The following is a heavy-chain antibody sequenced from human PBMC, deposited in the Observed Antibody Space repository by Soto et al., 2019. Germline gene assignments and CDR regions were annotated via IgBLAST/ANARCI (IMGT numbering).Heavy chain of an antibody. V-gene: IGHV3-30-3*01. Sequence: PGGSLRLSCAASGFTFTTYSMHWVRQAPGKGLEWVAIISYDGSKKYYADSVKGRFTISRDNSKNTLYLQMNSLRVEDTAVYYCAREESSSWFPDYWGQGTLVTVSS. CDR1: GFTFTTYS. CDR2: ISYDGSKK. D-gene: IGHD6-13*01. CDR3: AREESSSWFPDY. J-gene: IGHJ4*02.